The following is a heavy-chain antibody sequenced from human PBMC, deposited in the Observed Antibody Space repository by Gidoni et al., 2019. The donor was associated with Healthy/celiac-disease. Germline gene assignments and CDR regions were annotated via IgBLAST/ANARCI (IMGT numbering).Heavy chain of an antibody. CDR2: IIPIFGTA. CDR3: ARVREYSSARRSPLYYFDY. D-gene: IGHD6-19*01. J-gene: IGHJ4*02. Sequence: QVQLVQSGAEVKKPGSSVKVSCKASGGTFSSYAIRWVRQAPGQGLEWMGGIIPIFGTANYAQKFQGRVTITADESTSTAYMELSSLRSEDTAVYYCARVREYSSARRSPLYYFDYWGQGTLVTVSS. V-gene: IGHV1-69*01. CDR1: GGTFSSYA.